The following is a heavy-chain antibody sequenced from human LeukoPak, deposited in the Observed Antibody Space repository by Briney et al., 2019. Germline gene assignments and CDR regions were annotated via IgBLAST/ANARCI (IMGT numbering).Heavy chain of an antibody. D-gene: IGHD2-15*01. CDR2: LKPNNGGT. V-gene: IGHV1-2*02. CDR1: GYSFSGFY. Sequence: ASVKVSCKASGYSFSGFYLFWVRQAPGQGLEWMGWLKPNNGGTYYTQKFQGRVTFTRDTSNNTAYMEVSSLTSDDTATYYCARGTGYCSVVSCFEGTTTFAYWGQGTLVTVSS. J-gene: IGHJ4*02. CDR3: ARGTGYCSVVSCFEGTTTFAY.